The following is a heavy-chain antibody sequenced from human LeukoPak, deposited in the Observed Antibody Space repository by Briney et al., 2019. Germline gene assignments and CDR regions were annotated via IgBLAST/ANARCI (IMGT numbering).Heavy chain of an antibody. V-gene: IGHV3-48*02. J-gene: IGHJ4*02. CDR1: GFTFSRYS. D-gene: IGHD2-15*01. Sequence: PGGSLRLSCAASGFTFSRYSMNWVRQAPGKGLEWVSYISGSGGTILYADSVKGRCTISRDSAKNSLYLQMNNLRDEDTAVYYCAREPRDSDSWVDYRGQGTLVTVSS. CDR3: AREPRDSDSWVDY. CDR2: ISGSGGTI.